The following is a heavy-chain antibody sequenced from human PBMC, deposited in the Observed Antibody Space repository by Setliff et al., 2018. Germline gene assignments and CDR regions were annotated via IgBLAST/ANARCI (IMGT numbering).Heavy chain of an antibody. Sequence: PGGSLRLSCAASGFSFSNYWMSWVRQAPGKGLEWVANINQDGSEKYFVGSVKGRFTISRDNAKKSLYLQMNSLRVEDTAVYYCAREGHNRNYVLPYFDYWGQGTLVTVSS. D-gene: IGHD1-7*01. J-gene: IGHJ4*02. CDR1: GFSFSNYW. CDR2: INQDGSEK. CDR3: AREGHNRNYVLPYFDY. V-gene: IGHV3-7*01.